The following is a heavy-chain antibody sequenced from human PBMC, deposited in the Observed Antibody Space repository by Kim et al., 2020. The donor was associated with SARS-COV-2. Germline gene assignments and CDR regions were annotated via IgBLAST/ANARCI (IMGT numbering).Heavy chain of an antibody. CDR3: ARDTYYYDSSGYQDAFDI. J-gene: IGHJ3*02. Sequence: TSRVTISVDTSKIQFSLKLSSVTAADTAVYYCARDTYYYDSSGYQDAFDIWGQGTMVTVSS. V-gene: IGHV4-30-2*05. D-gene: IGHD3-22*01.